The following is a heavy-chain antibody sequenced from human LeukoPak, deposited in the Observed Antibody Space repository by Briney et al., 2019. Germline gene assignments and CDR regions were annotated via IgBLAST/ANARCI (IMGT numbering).Heavy chain of an antibody. D-gene: IGHD6-13*01. Sequence: KPSETLSLTCTVSGGSISSYYWNWIRQPPGEGLEWIGYFHYSGSTNYNPSLKSRVTISVDTSKNQFSLKLSSVTAADTAVYYCARPRTAGYSSSWSGYFQHWGQGTLVTVSS. CDR3: ARPRTAGYSSSWSGYFQH. CDR2: FHYSGST. CDR1: GGSISSYY. V-gene: IGHV4-59*12. J-gene: IGHJ1*01.